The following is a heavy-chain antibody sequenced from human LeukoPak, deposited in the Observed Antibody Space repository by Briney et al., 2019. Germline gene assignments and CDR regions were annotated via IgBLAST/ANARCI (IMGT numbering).Heavy chain of an antibody. V-gene: IGHV4-59*08. CDR2: IYYSGST. J-gene: IGHJ4*02. Sequence: SETLSLTCTVSGGSISGYYWNWIRQSPEKGLEWIGYIYYSGSTYYSPSLKSRVTISVDTSKNQFSLNLSSVTAADTAVYYCARQGSVGTTPLDYWGQGILVTVSS. CDR1: GGSISGYY. CDR3: ARQGSVGTTPLDY. D-gene: IGHD1-26*01.